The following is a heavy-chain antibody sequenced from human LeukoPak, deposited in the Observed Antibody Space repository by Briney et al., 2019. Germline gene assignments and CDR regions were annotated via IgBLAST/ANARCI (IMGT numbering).Heavy chain of an antibody. CDR3: ASARLGSGLEGAFDI. J-gene: IGHJ3*02. CDR1: GGSISSYF. V-gene: IGHV4-59*01. CDR2: IYYSRST. Sequence: KPSETLSLTCTVSGGSISSYFWSWIRQPPGKGLEWIGYIYYSRSTNYNPSLKSRVTISVDTSKNQFSLKLSSVTAADTAVYYCASARLGSGLEGAFDIWGQGTMVTVSS. D-gene: IGHD6-25*01.